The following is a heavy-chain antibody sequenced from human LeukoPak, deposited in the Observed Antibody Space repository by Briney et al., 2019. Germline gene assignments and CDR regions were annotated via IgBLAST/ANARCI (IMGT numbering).Heavy chain of an antibody. J-gene: IGHJ4*02. CDR1: GGSISSGGYY. D-gene: IGHD4-23*01. CDR3: ARHYGGNSFDY. Sequence: PSETLSLTCTVSGGSISSGGYYWSWIRQHPGKGLEWIGYIYYRGSTYYNPSLKSRVTISVDTSKNQFSLKLSSVTAADTAVYYCARHYGGNSFDYWGQGTLVTVSS. V-gene: IGHV4-31*03. CDR2: IYYRGST.